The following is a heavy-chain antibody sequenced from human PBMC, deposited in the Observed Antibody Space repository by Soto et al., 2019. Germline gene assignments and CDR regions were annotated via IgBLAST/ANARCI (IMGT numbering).Heavy chain of an antibody. CDR2: IYYSGST. CDR1: GGSISSSSYY. J-gene: IGHJ4*02. Sequence: SETLSLTCTVSGGSISSSSYYWGWIRQPPGKGLEWIGSIYYSGSTYYNPSLKSRVTISVDTSKNQFSLKLSSVTAADTAVYYCATKTGSGLDYGDYWHPFDYWGQGTLVTVSS. CDR3: ATKTGSGLDYGDYWHPFDY. V-gene: IGHV4-39*01. D-gene: IGHD4-17*01.